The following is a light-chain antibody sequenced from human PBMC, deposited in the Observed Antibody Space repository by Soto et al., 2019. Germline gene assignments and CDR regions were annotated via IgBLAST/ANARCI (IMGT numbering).Light chain of an antibody. J-gene: IGLJ2*01. Sequence: QSALTQPASVSGSPGQSITISCTGTSSDVGGYNYVSWYQQHPDKAPKLVIYEVSNRPSGVSNRFSGSKSGNTASLTISGLQAEDEADYYCGSYTSSSTLVFGGGTKVTVL. CDR3: GSYTSSSTLV. CDR2: EVS. CDR1: SSDVGGYNY. V-gene: IGLV2-14*01.